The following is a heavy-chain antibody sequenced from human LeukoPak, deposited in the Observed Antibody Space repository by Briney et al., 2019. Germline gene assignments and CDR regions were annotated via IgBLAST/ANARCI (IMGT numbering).Heavy chain of an antibody. V-gene: IGHV3-21*01. D-gene: IGHD2-2*01. Sequence: PGGSLRLSCAASGFTFSSYSMNWVRQAPGKGLEWVSSTSSSSSYIYYADSVKGRFTISRDNAKNSLYLQMNSLRAEDTAVYYCAREYCSSTSCYLDPWGQGTLVTVSS. CDR2: TSSSSSYI. J-gene: IGHJ5*02. CDR1: GFTFSSYS. CDR3: AREYCSSTSCYLDP.